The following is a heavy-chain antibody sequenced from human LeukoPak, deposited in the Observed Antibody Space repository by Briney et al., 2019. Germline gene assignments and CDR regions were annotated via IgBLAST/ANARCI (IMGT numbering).Heavy chain of an antibody. V-gene: IGHV3-53*01. CDR2: LYSDGNT. Sequence: GGSPRLSCAASGFTVITNDMTWVRQAPGRGLEWVSVLYSDGNTKYADSVQGRFTISRDNSKNTLYLEMNSLSPDDTAVYYCARGVEPLAANTLAYWGQGTLVTVSS. CDR3: ARGVEPLAANTLAY. D-gene: IGHD1-14*01. CDR1: GFTVITND. J-gene: IGHJ4*02.